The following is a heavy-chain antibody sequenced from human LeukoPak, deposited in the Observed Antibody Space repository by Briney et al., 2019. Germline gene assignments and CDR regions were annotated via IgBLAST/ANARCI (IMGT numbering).Heavy chain of an antibody. CDR3: ARFSAVAGTDY. Sequence: PGGSLRLSCAASGFTFSTYTMYWVRHPPGKGLEWVSGISWNSGSIGYADSVKGRFTISRDNAKNSLYLQMNSLRAEDTALYHCARFSAVAGTDYWGQGTQVTVSS. D-gene: IGHD6-19*01. CDR2: ISWNSGSI. V-gene: IGHV3-9*01. J-gene: IGHJ4*02. CDR1: GFTFSTYT.